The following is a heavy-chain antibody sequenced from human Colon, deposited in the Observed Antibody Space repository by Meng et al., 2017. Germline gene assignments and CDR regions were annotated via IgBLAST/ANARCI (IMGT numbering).Heavy chain of an antibody. V-gene: IGHV7-4-1*02. CDR1: GYSFRPYA. CDR3: ARHNGNSDFDY. D-gene: IGHD4-23*01. J-gene: IGHJ4*02. Sequence: QVQLVQSGSELKQPGASVKISCKASGYSFRPYAINWVRHIPGQGLQWMGWINMYTAEPSYVEGFTGRFVFSLDISVSTAYLEISNLKAEDTALYFCARHNGNSDFDYWGQGTLVTVSS. CDR2: INMYTAEP.